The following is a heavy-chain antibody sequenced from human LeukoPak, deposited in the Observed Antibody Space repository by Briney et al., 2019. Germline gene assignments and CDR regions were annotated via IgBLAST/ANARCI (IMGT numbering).Heavy chain of an antibody. V-gene: IGHV3-30*14. CDR2: ISYDGSNK. D-gene: IGHD3-10*01. CDR1: GFTFSSYA. Sequence: GGSLRLSCAASGFTFSSYAMHWVRQAPGKGLEWVAVISYDGSNKYYADSVKGRFTISRDNSKNTLYLQMNSLRAEDTAVYYCARVLWFGDQNWFDPWGQGTLVTVSS. CDR3: ARVLWFGDQNWFDP. J-gene: IGHJ5*02.